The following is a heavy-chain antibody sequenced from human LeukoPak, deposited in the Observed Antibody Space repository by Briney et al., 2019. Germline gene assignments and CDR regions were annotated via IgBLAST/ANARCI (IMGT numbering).Heavy chain of an antibody. D-gene: IGHD3-22*01. V-gene: IGHV4-4*07. CDR1: GGTMTNYY. J-gene: IGHJ4*02. CDR2: IYSSGST. CDR3: AIVGVVECSGYHDYYFDF. Sequence: PSETLSLTCTVSGGTMTNYYWSWIRQPAGKELEWIGRIYSSGSTNYNPSLKSRVTMSVDTSKNQFSLNLTSVTVADMAVYFFAIVGVVECSGYHDYYFDFWGQGSLVTVSS.